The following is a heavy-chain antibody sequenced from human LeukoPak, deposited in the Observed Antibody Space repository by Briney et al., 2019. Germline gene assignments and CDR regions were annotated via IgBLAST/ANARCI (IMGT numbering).Heavy chain of an antibody. CDR1: GGSFSGYY. D-gene: IGHD3-22*01. V-gene: IGHV4-34*01. CDR3: ARGSVDYYDSSGYYYGWFDP. CDR2: INHSGST. Sequence: PSETLSLTCAVYGGSFSGYYWSWIRQPPGKGLEWMGEINHSGSTNYNPSLKSRVTISVDTSKNQFSLKLSSLTAADTAVYYCARGSVDYYDSSGYYYGWFDPWGQGTLVTVSS. J-gene: IGHJ5*02.